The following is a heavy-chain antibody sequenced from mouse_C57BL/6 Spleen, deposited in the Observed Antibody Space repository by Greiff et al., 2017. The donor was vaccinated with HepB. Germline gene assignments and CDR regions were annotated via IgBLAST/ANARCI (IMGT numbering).Heavy chain of an antibody. CDR3: AREDYYGVAY. CDR2: INPNNGGT. J-gene: IGHJ3*01. CDR1: GYTFTDCN. V-gene: IGHV1-18*01. D-gene: IGHD1-1*01. Sequence: VQLQQSGPELVKPGASVKIPCKASGYTFTDCNMDWVKQSHGKSLEWIGDINPNNGGTIYNQKFKGKATLTVDKSSSTAYMELPSLTSEDTAVYYCAREDYYGVAYWGQGTLVTVSA.